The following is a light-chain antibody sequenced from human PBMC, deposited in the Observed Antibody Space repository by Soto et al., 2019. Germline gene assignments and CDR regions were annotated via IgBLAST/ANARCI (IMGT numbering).Light chain of an antibody. Sequence: QSVLTQPASVAGSPGQSITISCTGTSSDVGLYNLVSWYQQHPGKAPKFMIYEVNKRSSGISFRFSGSKSGTSASLAVSGLRSEDEAVYYCAAWGDSLVFGGGTKLTVL. CDR1: SSDVGLYNL. J-gene: IGLJ2*01. CDR3: AAWGDSLV. V-gene: IGLV2-14*02. CDR2: EVN.